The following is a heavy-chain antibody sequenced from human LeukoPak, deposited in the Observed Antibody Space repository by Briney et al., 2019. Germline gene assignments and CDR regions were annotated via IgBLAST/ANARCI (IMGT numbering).Heavy chain of an antibody. CDR2: IYYSGST. CDR1: GGSISSYY. V-gene: IGHV4-59*12. CDR3: ARAGIQLWSRWFDP. Sequence: TSETLSLTCTVSGGSISSYYWSWIRQPPGKGLEWIGYIYYSGSTNYNPSLKSRVTISVDTSKNQFSLKLSSVTAADTAVYYCARAGIQLWSRWFDPWGQGTLVTVSS. D-gene: IGHD5-18*01. J-gene: IGHJ5*02.